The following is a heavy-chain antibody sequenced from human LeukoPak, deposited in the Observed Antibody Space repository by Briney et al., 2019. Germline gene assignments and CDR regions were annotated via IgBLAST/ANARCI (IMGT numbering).Heavy chain of an antibody. J-gene: IGHJ5*02. CDR3: AKGRHSSGWPNWFDP. CDR2: ISYDGSNK. V-gene: IGHV3-30*18. CDR1: GFTFSSYG. Sequence: GRSLRLSCAASGFTFSSYGMHWVRQAPGKGLEWMAVISYDGSNKYYADSVKGRFTISRDNSNNTLYLQMNSLRAEDTAVYYCAKGRHSSGWPNWFDPWGQGTLVTVSP. D-gene: IGHD6-19*01.